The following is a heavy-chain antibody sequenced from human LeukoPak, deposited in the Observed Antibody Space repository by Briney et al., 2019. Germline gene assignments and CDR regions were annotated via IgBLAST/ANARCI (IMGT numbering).Heavy chain of an antibody. Sequence: SVKVSCTASGGTFSTYAISWVRQAPGQGLEWMGVIIPIFGTANYAQKFQGRVTITADKSTSTAYMELSSLRSEDTAVYYCAREGGDVRTTYYYYGMDVWGKGTTVTVSS. J-gene: IGHJ6*04. D-gene: IGHD4-11*01. V-gene: IGHV1-69*06. CDR1: GGTFSTYA. CDR2: IIPIFGTA. CDR3: AREGGDVRTTYYYYGMDV.